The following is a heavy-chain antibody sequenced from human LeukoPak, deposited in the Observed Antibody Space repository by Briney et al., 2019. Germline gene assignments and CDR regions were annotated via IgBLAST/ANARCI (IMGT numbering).Heavy chain of an antibody. CDR3: ARGSNICSGGSCYSEGD. J-gene: IGHJ4*02. V-gene: IGHV1-8*01. D-gene: IGHD2-15*01. CDR1: GYTFTSYD. Sequence: EASVKVSCKASGYTFTSYDINWVRQATGQGLEWMGWMNPNSGNTGYAQKFQGRVTMTRNTSISTAYMELSSLRSEDTAVYYCARGSNICSGGSCYSEGDWGQGTLVTVSP. CDR2: MNPNSGNT.